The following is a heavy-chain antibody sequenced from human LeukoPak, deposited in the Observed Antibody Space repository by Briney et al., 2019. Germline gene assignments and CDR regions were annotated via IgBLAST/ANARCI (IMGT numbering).Heavy chain of an antibody. CDR3: ARVGYDILTGYLNGLDY. V-gene: IGHV4-38-2*01. D-gene: IGHD3-9*01. Sequence: SETLSLTCAVSGYSISSGYYWGWIRQPPGKGLEWVGSIYHSGSTYYNPSLKSRVTISVDTSKNQFSLKLSSVTAADTAVYYCARVGYDILTGYLNGLDYWGQGTLVTVSS. CDR1: GYSISSGYY. J-gene: IGHJ4*02. CDR2: IYHSGST.